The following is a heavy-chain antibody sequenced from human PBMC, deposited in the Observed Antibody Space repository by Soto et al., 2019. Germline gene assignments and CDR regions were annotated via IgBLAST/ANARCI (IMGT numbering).Heavy chain of an antibody. Sequence: QVQLVESGGGVVQPGRSLRLSCAASGFTFSSCGMHWVRQAPGKGPEWVAVISYDGSNKYYADSVKGRFTISRDNSKNTLYLQMNSLRAEDTAVYYCAKDKVPVVVTAPFDYWGQGTLVTVSS. J-gene: IGHJ4*02. CDR2: ISYDGSNK. CDR1: GFTFSSCG. CDR3: AKDKVPVVVTAPFDY. D-gene: IGHD2-21*02. V-gene: IGHV3-30*18.